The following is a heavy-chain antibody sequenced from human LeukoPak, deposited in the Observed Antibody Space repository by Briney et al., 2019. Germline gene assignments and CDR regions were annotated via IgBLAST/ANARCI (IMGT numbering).Heavy chain of an antibody. Sequence: GGSLRLSCAASGFTVSSNYMSWVRQAPGKGLEWVSVIYSGGSTYYADSVKGRFTISRDNSKNTLYLQMNNLRAEDTAVYYCAREQPSRGYGDWGQGTLVTVSS. CDR3: AREQPSRGYGD. CDR1: GFTVSSNY. CDR2: IYSGGST. D-gene: IGHD5-18*01. V-gene: IGHV3-66*01. J-gene: IGHJ4*02.